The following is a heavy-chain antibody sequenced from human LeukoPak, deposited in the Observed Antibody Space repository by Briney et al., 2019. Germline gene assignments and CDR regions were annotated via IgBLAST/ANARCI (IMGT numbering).Heavy chain of an antibody. V-gene: IGHV4-59*08. CDR3: ARRRKRSSAEFDY. CDR1: GGSIISYY. D-gene: IGHD6-6*01. Sequence: PSETLSLTCSVSGGSIISYYWTWIRQPPGKGLEWIGYIYYSGNTNYNPSLKSRVTISVDTSKNQFSLTMSSVTAADTAVYYCARRRKRSSAEFDYWGQGTQVTVSS. CDR2: IYYSGNT. J-gene: IGHJ4*02.